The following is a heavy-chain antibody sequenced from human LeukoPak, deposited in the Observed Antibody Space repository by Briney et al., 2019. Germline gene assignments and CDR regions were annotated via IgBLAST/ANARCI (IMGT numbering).Heavy chain of an antibody. CDR1: GFTFSTYA. CDR2: VDSSGIST. V-gene: IGHV3-23*01. J-gene: IGHJ4*02. CDR3: ARDPGAYSSSPIDY. Sequence: GGSLRLSCAASGFTFSTYAMTWVRQALGKGLEWVSSVDSSGISTYYADSVKGRFTISRDNSKKTLYLQMNSLRAEDTAVYYCARDPGAYSSSPIDYWGQGTLVTVSS. D-gene: IGHD6-6*01.